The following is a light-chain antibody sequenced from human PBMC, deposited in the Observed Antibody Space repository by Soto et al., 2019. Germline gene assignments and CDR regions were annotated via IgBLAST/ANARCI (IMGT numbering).Light chain of an antibody. Sequence: QSALTQPASVSGSPGQSITISCTGTSSDIGTYNYVSWYQQHPGQAPKLMIYDVSNRPSGVSDRFSGSKSGNTASLTISGLPAEDEADYYCYSCSRSSGTRYVFGTGTQLTVL. V-gene: IGLV2-14*03. CDR3: YSCSRSSGTRYV. CDR1: SSDIGTYNY. J-gene: IGLJ1*01. CDR2: DVS.